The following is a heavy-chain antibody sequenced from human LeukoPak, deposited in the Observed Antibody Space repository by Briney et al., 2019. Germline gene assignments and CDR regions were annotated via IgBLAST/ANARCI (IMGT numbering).Heavy chain of an antibody. CDR2: IYYSGST. CDR1: GGSISSYY. J-gene: IGHJ5*02. D-gene: IGHD2-15*01. V-gene: IGHV4-59*01. Sequence: SETLSLTCTVSGGSISSYYWSWIRQPPGKGLEWIGYIYYSGSTNYNPSLKSRVTISVDTSKNQFSLKLSSVTAADTAVYYCARGRGLGYCSGGSCQPDLWGQGTLVTVSS. CDR3: ARGRGLGYCSGGSCQPDL.